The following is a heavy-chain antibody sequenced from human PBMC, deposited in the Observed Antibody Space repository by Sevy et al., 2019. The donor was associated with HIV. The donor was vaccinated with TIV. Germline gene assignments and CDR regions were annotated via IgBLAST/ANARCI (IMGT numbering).Heavy chain of an antibody. J-gene: IGHJ3*02. CDR3: AREGGVATTGDHDAFGI. CDR1: GDTFSTYG. V-gene: IGHV1-69*13. D-gene: IGHD7-27*01. Sequence: ASVKVSCKASGDTFSTYGLSWVRQAPGQGLEWMGGIIPIFGTPNYAQKFQGRVTITADESASTAYMELSSLRSEVSALYYCAREGGVATTGDHDAFGIWGYGTLVTVSS. CDR2: IIPIFGTP.